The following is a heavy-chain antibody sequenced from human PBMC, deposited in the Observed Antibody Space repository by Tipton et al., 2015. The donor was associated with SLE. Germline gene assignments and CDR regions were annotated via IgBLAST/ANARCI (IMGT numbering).Heavy chain of an antibody. Sequence: SLRLSCAASGFTVGSNYMSWVRQAPGKGLEWVSVIYSGGSTYYADSVKGRFTISRDNSKNTLYLQMNSLRAEDTAVYYCARVGYCSGGSCLYWYFDLWGRGTLVTVSS. D-gene: IGHD2-15*01. CDR1: GFTVGSNY. J-gene: IGHJ2*01. CDR2: IYSGGST. CDR3: ARVGYCSGGSCLYWYFDL. V-gene: IGHV3-53*05.